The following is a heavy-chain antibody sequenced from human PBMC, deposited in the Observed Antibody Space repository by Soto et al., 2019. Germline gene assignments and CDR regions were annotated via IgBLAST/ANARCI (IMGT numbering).Heavy chain of an antibody. CDR1: GGSVSSGSHY. Sequence: PSETLSLTCTVSGGSVSSGSHYWSWIRQPPGKGLEWIGYVFYTGRANYNASLKSRGSISLDTSNYQFPLKLSSVTAADTAVYYCARGVGRSSWTSFDSWGQGTLVTVSS. J-gene: IGHJ4*02. D-gene: IGHD6-13*01. CDR2: VFYTGRA. CDR3: ARGVGRSSWTSFDS. V-gene: IGHV4-61*01.